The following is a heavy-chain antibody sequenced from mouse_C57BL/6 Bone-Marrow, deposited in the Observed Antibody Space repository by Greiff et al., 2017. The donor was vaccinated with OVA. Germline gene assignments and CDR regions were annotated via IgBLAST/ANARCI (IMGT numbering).Heavy chain of an antibody. J-gene: IGHJ3*01. CDR3: ARAAQATAWFAY. Sequence: VQLQESGAELVKPGASVKLSCKATGYTFTGSWIEWVKQRPGHGLEWIGEILPGSGNTNYNEKFKGKATFTADTSSNTAYMQLSSLTTEDSAIYYCARAAQATAWFAYWGQGTLVTVSA. D-gene: IGHD3-2*02. V-gene: IGHV1-9*01. CDR2: ILPGSGNT. CDR1: GYTFTGSW.